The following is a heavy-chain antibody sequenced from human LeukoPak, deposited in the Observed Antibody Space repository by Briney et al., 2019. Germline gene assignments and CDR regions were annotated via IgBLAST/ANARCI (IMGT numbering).Heavy chain of an antibody. Sequence: GGSLRLSCAASGFPFSSYWVHWVRQAPGKGLVWVSRISGDGRSTSYADSVKGRFTISRDNSKNTLYLQMNSLRAEDTAVYYCAKGTYYYDSSGYSRSFYYYYMDVWGKGTTVTVSS. J-gene: IGHJ6*03. V-gene: IGHV3-74*01. CDR3: AKGTYYYDSSGYSRSFYYYYMDV. D-gene: IGHD3-22*01. CDR2: ISGDGRST. CDR1: GFPFSSYW.